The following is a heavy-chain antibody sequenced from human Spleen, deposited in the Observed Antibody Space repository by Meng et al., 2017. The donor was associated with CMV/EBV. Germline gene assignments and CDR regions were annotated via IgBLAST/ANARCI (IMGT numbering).Heavy chain of an antibody. D-gene: IGHD5-24*01. CDR2: IVDDGSTK. CDR3: AKDRGRDGYNWYFDY. V-gene: IGHV3-30-3*01. CDR1: GFNFRSYA. J-gene: IGHJ4*02. Sequence: GESLKISCAASGFNFRSYAMHWVRQAPGKGLEWVAIIVDDGSTKYYADSVKGRFTISRDNAKNSLYLQMNSLWAEDTAVFYCAKDRGRDGYNWYFDYWGQGTLVTVSS.